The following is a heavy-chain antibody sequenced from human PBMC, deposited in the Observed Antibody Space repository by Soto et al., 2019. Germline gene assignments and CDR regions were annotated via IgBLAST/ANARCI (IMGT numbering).Heavy chain of an antibody. D-gene: IGHD6-13*01. CDR3: AKDRSSSWYPLGYYYYGMDV. CDR1: GFTFSSYG. J-gene: IGHJ6*02. V-gene: IGHV3-30*18. CDR2: ISYDGSNK. Sequence: GGSLRLSCAASGFTFSSYGMHWVRQAPGKGLEWVAVISYDGSNKYYADSVKGRFTISRDNSKNTLYLQMNSLRAEDTAVYYCAKDRSSSWYPLGYYYYGMDVWGQGTSVTVSS.